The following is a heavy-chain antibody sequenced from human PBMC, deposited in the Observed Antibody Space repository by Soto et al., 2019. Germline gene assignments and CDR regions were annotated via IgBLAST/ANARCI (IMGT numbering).Heavy chain of an antibody. D-gene: IGHD3-3*01. CDR2: ISWNSGSI. CDR3: AKDQGITIFVGGMDV. J-gene: IGHJ6*02. V-gene: IGHV3-9*01. Sequence: ESGGGLVQPGRSLRLSCAASGFTFDDYAMHWVRQAPGKGLEWVSGISWNSGSIGYADSVKGRFTISRDNAKNSLYLQMNSLRAEDTALYYCAKDQGITIFVGGMDVWGQGTTVTVSS. CDR1: GFTFDDYA.